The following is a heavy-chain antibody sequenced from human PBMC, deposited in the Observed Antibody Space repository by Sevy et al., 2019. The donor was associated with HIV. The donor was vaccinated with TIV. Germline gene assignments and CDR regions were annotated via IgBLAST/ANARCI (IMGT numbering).Heavy chain of an antibody. CDR3: AGLGLGSGWYLGYFEL. CDR1: GYIFNNYW. V-gene: IGHV5-51*01. D-gene: IGHD6-19*01. CDR2: IQPGDSDT. J-gene: IGHJ4*02. Sequence: GESLKISCKGSGYIFNNYWIGWVRQMPEKGLEWMGIIQPGDSDTRYSPSFQVQATISAYKSIATAYLQWSTLKASDTAMYYCAGLGLGSGWYLGYFELWGQGTLVTVSS.